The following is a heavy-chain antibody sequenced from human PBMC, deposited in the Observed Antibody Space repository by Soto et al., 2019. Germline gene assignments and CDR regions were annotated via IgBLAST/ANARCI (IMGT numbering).Heavy chain of an antibody. D-gene: IGHD3-10*01. J-gene: IGHJ5*02. CDR1: GGSISSSSYY. Sequence: QLQLQESGPGLVKPSETLSLTCTVSGGSISSSSYYWGWIRQPPGKGLEWIGSIYYSGSTYYNPSLKSRVTISVDTSKNQFSLKLSSVTAADTAVYYCARHDVGSGSYYKGLNWFDPWGQGTLVTVSS. CDR2: IYYSGST. CDR3: ARHDVGSGSYYKGLNWFDP. V-gene: IGHV4-39*01.